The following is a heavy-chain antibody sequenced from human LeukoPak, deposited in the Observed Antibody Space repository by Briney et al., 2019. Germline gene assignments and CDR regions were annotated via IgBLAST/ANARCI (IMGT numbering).Heavy chain of an antibody. V-gene: IGHV3-15*01. CDR2: IKSRTDGGTT. CDR3: ATALAGTFLY. CDR1: GFTFSSVW. J-gene: IGHJ4*02. Sequence: GGSLRPSWAASGFTFSSVWMSWVRQAPGKGLQWVGRIKSRTDGGTTDYAAPVKGRFTISRDDSRNTLFLQMNSLKAEDTAVYYCATALAGTFLYWGRGTLVTVSS. D-gene: IGHD1-1*01.